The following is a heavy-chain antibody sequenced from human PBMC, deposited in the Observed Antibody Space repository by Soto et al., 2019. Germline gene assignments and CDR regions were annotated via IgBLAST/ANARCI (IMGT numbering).Heavy chain of an antibody. J-gene: IGHJ4*02. V-gene: IGHV3-23*01. D-gene: IGHD3-10*01. CDR1: GFTFSSYA. Sequence: GGSLRLSCAASGFTFSSYAMSWVRQAPGKGLEWVSAISGSGGSTYYADSAKGRFTISRDNSKNTLYLQMNSLRAEDTAVYYCAKDRRKHYYGSGSYYVTFDYWGQGTLVTVSS. CDR2: ISGSGGST. CDR3: AKDRRKHYYGSGSYYVTFDY.